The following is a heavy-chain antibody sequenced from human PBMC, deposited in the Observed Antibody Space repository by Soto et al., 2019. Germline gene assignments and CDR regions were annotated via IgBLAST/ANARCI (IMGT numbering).Heavy chain of an antibody. V-gene: IGHV3-53*01. CDR3: AGRLTTAASLDY. CDR1: GFTVSNNH. D-gene: IGHD3-16*01. CDR2: VHGGGSA. Sequence: GGSLRLSCAASGFTVSNNHMTWVRQAAGKGLELVSFVHGGGSASYADSVKGRFTISRDNSKNTLYLQMDSLRAEDTAIYYCAGRLTTAASLDYWGRGTLVTVSS. J-gene: IGHJ4*02.